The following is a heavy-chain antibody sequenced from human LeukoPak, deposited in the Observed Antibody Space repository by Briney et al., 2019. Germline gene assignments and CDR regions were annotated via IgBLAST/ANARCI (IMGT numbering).Heavy chain of an antibody. V-gene: IGHV3-21*04. D-gene: IGHD1-26*01. CDR3: AKPSSGNYPPTGY. Sequence: GGSLRLSCAASGFTFSSYNMNWVRQAPGKGLEWVSCISDSSNYIYYADSVRGRFTISRDNAKNSLYLEMNSLRAEDTAVYYCAKPSSGNYPPTGYWGQGTLVTVSS. J-gene: IGHJ4*02. CDR1: GFTFSSYN. CDR2: ISDSSNYI.